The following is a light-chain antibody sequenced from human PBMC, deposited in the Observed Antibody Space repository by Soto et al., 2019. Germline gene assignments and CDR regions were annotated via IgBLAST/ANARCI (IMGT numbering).Light chain of an antibody. CDR1: SSDVGAYNF. CDR3: GSYTTSSNYV. V-gene: IGLV2-14*03. J-gene: IGLJ1*01. Sequence: QSVLTQPASVSGSPGLSITISCTGTSSDVGAYNFVSWYQQHPDKAPKLMIFDVSNRPSGVSNRFSGSKSGNTASLTISGLQSEDEAEYYCGSYTTSSNYVFGTGTKATVL. CDR2: DVS.